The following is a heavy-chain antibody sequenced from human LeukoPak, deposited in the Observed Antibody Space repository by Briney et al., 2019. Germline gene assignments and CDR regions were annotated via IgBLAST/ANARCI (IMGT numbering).Heavy chain of an antibody. J-gene: IGHJ4*02. CDR2: ISGSGGST. V-gene: IGHV3-23*01. CDR1: GFTFSSYA. D-gene: IGHD6-13*01. CDR3: AKDRGYSSSWYVDY. Sequence: GGSLRLSCAASGFTFSSYAMSWVRQAPGKGLEWVSAISGSGGSTYYADSVKGRFTISRDNSKNTLYLQMNSLRADDTAVYYCAKDRGYSSSWYVDYWGQGTLVTVSS.